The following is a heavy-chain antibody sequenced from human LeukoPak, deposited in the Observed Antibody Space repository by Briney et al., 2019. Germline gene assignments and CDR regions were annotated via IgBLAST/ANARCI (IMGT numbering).Heavy chain of an antibody. CDR1: GYPFTTYE. CDR3: TRGPRDDP. Sequence: GASVKVSCKVSGYPFTTYEINWVRQAPGQGLEWMGWVHPKSGNTAYAQKFQDRVTMTRDTSISTDYMELSSLRSEDTAMYFCTRGPRDDPWGQGTLVTVSS. J-gene: IGHJ5*02. V-gene: IGHV1-8*01. CDR2: VHPKSGNT.